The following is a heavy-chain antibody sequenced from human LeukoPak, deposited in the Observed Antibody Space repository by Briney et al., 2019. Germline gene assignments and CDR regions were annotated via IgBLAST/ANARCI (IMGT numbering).Heavy chain of an antibody. CDR2: IIPIFGTA. J-gene: IGHJ4*02. V-gene: IGHV1-69*01. CDR3: ARGPPNWGYDY. D-gene: IGHD7-27*01. Sequence: XXXXRQAPGQGLEWMGGIIPIFGTANYAQKFQGRVTITADESTSTAYMELSSLRSEDTAVYYCARGPPNWGYDYWGPGTLVTVSS.